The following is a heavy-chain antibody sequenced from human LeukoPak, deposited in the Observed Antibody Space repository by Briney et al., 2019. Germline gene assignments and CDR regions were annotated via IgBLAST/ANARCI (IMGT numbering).Heavy chain of an antibody. D-gene: IGHD6-13*01. CDR1: GFTFSSYA. Sequence: PGGSLRLSCAASGFTFSSYAMSWVRQAPGKGLEWVSAISGSGGSTYYADSVKGRFTISRDNSKNTLYLQMNNLRAEDTAVYYCAKRVRIAAAGPTFDYWGQGTLVTVSS. CDR2: ISGSGGST. CDR3: AKRVRIAAAGPTFDY. J-gene: IGHJ4*02. V-gene: IGHV3-23*01.